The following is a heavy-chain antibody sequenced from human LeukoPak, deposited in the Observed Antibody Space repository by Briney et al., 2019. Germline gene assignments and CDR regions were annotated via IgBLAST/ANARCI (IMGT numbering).Heavy chain of an antibody. Sequence: VASVNVSCKASGYTFTNYAVHWVRQAPGQRLEWMGWINAGNGNTKCSQKFQGRVTITRDTSASTAYLELSSLTSEDTAVYYCARDRRGYYYYYGMDVWGQGTTVTVSS. J-gene: IGHJ6*02. CDR3: ARDRRGYYYYYGMDV. CDR1: GYTFTNYA. CDR2: INAGNGNT. V-gene: IGHV1-3*01. D-gene: IGHD2/OR15-2a*01.